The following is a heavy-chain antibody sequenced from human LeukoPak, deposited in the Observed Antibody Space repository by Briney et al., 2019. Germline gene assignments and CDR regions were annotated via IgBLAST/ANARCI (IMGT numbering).Heavy chain of an antibody. V-gene: IGHV3-66*01. Sequence: PGGSLRLSCAASGFTVSSNYMSWVRQAPGKGLEWVSVIYSGGSTYYADSVKGRFTISRDNSKNTLYLQMNSLRAEDTAVYYCVFYDSSGYFTNDFDYWGQGTLVTVSS. D-gene: IGHD3-22*01. CDR1: GFTVSSNY. CDR3: VFYDSSGYFTNDFDY. J-gene: IGHJ4*02. CDR2: IYSGGST.